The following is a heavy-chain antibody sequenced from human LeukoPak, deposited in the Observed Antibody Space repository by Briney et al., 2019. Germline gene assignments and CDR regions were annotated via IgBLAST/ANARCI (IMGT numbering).Heavy chain of an antibody. V-gene: IGHV1-18*01. Sequence: ASVKVSCKASGYTFTSYGISWVRQAPGQGLEWMGWISAYNGNTNYAQKLQGRVTMTTDTSTSTAYMELRSLRSDDTAVYYCARTGGYCGRISCPYYFDYWGQGSLVAVSS. CDR3: ARTGGYCGRISCPYYFDY. D-gene: IGHD2-15*01. CDR2: ISAYNGNT. CDR1: GYTFTSYG. J-gene: IGHJ4*02.